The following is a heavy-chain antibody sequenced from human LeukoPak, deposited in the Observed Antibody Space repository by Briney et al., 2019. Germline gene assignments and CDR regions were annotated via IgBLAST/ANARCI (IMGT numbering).Heavy chain of an antibody. CDR1: GFTVSSNY. V-gene: IGHV3-66*04. CDR2: IYSGGST. Sequence: GGSLRLSCAASGFTVSSNYMSWVRQAPGKGLEWVSVIYSGGSTYYADSVKDRFTISRDISKNTFFLQMNNLRAEDTAVYYCARLLAYGSGGEAFDYWGQGSLVTVSS. CDR3: ARLLAYGSGGEAFDY. J-gene: IGHJ4*02. D-gene: IGHD3-10*01.